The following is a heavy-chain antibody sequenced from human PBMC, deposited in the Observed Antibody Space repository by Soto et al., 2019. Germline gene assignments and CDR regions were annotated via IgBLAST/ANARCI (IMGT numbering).Heavy chain of an antibody. J-gene: IGHJ6*02. V-gene: IGHV4-34*01. CDR2: INHSGST. Sequence: QVQLQQWGAGLLKPSETLSLTCAVYGGSFSGYYWSWIRQPPGKGLEWIGEINHSGSTNYNPSLKSRVTISVDTSKNQFSLKLSSVTAADTAVYYCARHYGDYENGMDVWGQGTTVTVSS. CDR1: GGSFSGYY. D-gene: IGHD4-17*01. CDR3: ARHYGDYENGMDV.